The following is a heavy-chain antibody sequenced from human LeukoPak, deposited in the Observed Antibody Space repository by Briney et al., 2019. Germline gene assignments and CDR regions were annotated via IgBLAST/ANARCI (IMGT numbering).Heavy chain of an antibody. CDR1: SGSIRSYY. CDR2: MYYTGST. V-gene: IGHV4-59*03. D-gene: IGHD2-21*02. Sequence: SETLSLTCTVSSGSIRSYYWTWIRQPPGKGLEWIGYMYYTGSTKYNPSLKSRVSISVDTSKSQFSLTLTSVTAADTAVYYCAAVVVSGTPYFDYWGQGTLVTVSS. J-gene: IGHJ4*02. CDR3: AAVVVSGTPYFDY.